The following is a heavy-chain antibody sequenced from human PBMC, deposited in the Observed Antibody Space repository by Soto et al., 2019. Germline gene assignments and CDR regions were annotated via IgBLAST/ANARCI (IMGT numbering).Heavy chain of an antibody. J-gene: IGHJ4*02. CDR2: IIPIFGTA. Sequence: LVKVSCKASGGTFSSYAISWVRQAPGQGLEWMGGIIPIFGTANYAQKFQGRVTTTADESTSTAYMELSSLRSEDTAVYYCARLTMRYSYGTGPIDYWGQGTLVTVSS. V-gene: IGHV1-69*13. CDR3: ARLTMRYSYGTGPIDY. D-gene: IGHD5-18*01. CDR1: GGTFSSYA.